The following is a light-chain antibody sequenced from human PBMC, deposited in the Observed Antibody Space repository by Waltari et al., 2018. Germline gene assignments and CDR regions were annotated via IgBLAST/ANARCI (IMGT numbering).Light chain of an antibody. CDR3: CSFTTSTTWV. CDR2: EVN. Sequence: QSALTQPASVSGSPGQSITISCTGTSIYVGSYNFVSWFQQHPGKAPKVIISEVNKRPSGISNRFSGSKSGNTASLTISGLQAEDEADYYCCSFTTSTTWVFGGGTKLTVL. CDR1: SIYVGSYNF. V-gene: IGLV2-23*02. J-gene: IGLJ3*02.